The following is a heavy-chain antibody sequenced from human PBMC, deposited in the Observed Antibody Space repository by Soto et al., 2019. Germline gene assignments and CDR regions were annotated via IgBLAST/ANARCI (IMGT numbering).Heavy chain of an antibody. Sequence: QVQLQESGPGLVKPSETLSLTCTVSGASISSYYWSWIRQSPQKGLECIGYVHYSGSTNYRPSLRSRVPRPVDRAKNQSSRKLPSGTAGATAVYCGARDKGWGSYGGTYVAGGQETVATVPP. CDR2: VHYSGST. CDR3: ARDKGWGSYGGTYVA. J-gene: IGHJ4*02. D-gene: IGHD3-16*01. V-gene: IGHV4-59*12. CDR1: GASISSYY.